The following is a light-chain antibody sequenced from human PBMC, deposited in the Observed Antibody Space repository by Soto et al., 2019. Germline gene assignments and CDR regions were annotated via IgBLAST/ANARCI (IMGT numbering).Light chain of an antibody. CDR2: GNN. J-gene: IGLJ3*02. CDR1: SSNIGTNY. CDR3: AVWDDSLSGVV. Sequence: QSVLTQPPSASGTPGQTVTISSSGSSSNIGTNYVFWYQQLPGTAPKLLIYGNNQRPSGVPDRFSGSRSGTSASLAISGLRPEDGADYYCAVWDDSLSGVVFGGGTKLTVL. V-gene: IGLV1-47*01.